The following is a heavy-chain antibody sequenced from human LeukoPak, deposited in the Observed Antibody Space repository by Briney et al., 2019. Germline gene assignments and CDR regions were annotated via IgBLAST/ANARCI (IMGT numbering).Heavy chain of an antibody. D-gene: IGHD6-19*01. CDR1: GFTFSSYG. CDR3: AKARGVAVAGYFDY. Sequence: GRSLRLSCSASGFTFSSYGMHWLRQAPGKGLEWVAVISYDGSNKYYADSVKGRFTISRDNSKNTLYLQMNSLRAEDTAVYYCAKARGVAVAGYFDYWGQGTLVTVSS. CDR2: ISYDGSNK. J-gene: IGHJ4*02. V-gene: IGHV3-30*18.